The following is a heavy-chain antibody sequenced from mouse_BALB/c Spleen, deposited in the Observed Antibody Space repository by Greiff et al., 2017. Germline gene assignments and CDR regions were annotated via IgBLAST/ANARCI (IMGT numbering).Heavy chain of an antibody. J-gene: IGHJ4*01. D-gene: IGHD1-2*01. V-gene: IGHV1S29*02. Sequence: EVQLQQSGPELVKPGASVKISCKASGYTFTDYNMHWVKQSPGKSLEWIGYIYPYNGVSGYNQKFKSKATLTVDNSSSTAYMELRSLTSEDSAVYYCANVHYFYAMDYWGQGTSVTVSS. CDR3: ANVHYFYAMDY. CDR2: IYPYNGVS. CDR1: GYTFTDYN.